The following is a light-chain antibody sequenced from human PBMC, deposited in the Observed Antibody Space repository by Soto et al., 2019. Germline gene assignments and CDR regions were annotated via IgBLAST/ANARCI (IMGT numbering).Light chain of an antibody. CDR2: EVS. Sequence: QSVLTQPASVSGSPGQSITISCTGTSSDVGGYNYVSWYQHHPGKAPKLMIYEVSNRPSGVSNRFSGSKSGNTASLTISGLQADDEADYYCSSYTSSGTLYVFGPGTKLTVL. CDR1: SSDVGGYNY. CDR3: SSYTSSGTLYV. J-gene: IGLJ1*01. V-gene: IGLV2-14*01.